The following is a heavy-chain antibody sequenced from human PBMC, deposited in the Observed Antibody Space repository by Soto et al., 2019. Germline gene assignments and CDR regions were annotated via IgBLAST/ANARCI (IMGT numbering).Heavy chain of an antibody. J-gene: IGHJ6*02. D-gene: IGHD4-17*01. Sequence: QVQLQESGPGLVKPSETRSLTCTVSGGSIVSYYWSWIRQPPGKGLEWIGHIYYRGTTTYNPSLQSRVTISVDTSKNQFSLRLSSLTAADTAVYYCARQNGDFDYYFYGVDVWGQGTTVTVS. CDR3: ARQNGDFDYYFYGVDV. V-gene: IGHV4-59*01. CDR1: GGSIVSYY. CDR2: IYYRGTT.